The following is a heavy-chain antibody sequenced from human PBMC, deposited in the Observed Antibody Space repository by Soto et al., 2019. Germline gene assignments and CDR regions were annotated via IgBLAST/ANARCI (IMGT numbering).Heavy chain of an antibody. Sequence: QVQLVESGGGVVQPGRSLRLSCEASGFTFSHYAMHWVRQAPGKGLEWVALISYDGSDKYYADSVKGRFTISRDYSKNTLDLQMNSLRPEDTAVYYCAREERGFMVGYWGQGTLVTVSS. CDR1: GFTFSHYA. V-gene: IGHV3-30-3*01. CDR3: AREERGFMVGY. J-gene: IGHJ4*02. D-gene: IGHD1-26*01. CDR2: ISYDGSDK.